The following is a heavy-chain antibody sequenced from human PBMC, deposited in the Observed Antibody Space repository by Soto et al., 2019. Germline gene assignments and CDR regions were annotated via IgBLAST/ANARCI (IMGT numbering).Heavy chain of an antibody. J-gene: IGHJ4*02. Sequence: QVHLVESGGGVVRPGTSLRLSCAATGFSFSAHGTHWVRQAPGTGLEWLAVINDGSEEGYAESVRGRFTISRDNARNSLYLKMDNLRAEDSALYYCARDDLFVDNGLDHWGQGTLVTVSS. CDR1: GFSFSAHG. D-gene: IGHD1-1*01. V-gene: IGHV3-33*01. CDR3: ARDDLFVDNGLDH. CDR2: INDGSEE.